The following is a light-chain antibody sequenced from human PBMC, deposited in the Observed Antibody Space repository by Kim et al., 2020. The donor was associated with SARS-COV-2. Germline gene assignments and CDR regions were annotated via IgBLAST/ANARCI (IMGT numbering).Light chain of an antibody. Sequence: DIQISQSPSSLHASIGDTVTITCQASQDIHDFLSWFQRKPGRAPKLLIYDASHLEPGVPSRFSGSGSGTHFIFNISSLQPEDTATYFCQQYESLPLIFGQGTRLEIK. CDR1: QDIHDF. V-gene: IGKV1-33*01. J-gene: IGKJ5*01. CDR3: QQYESLPLI. CDR2: DAS.